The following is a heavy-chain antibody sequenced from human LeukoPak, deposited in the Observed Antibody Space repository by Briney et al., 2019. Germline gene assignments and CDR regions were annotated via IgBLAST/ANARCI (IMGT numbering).Heavy chain of an antibody. CDR2: IVDDGTNR. D-gene: IGHD3-3*01. CDR3: AKSWSGYYHYYMDV. CDR1: AFSFTTYA. J-gene: IGHJ6*03. V-gene: IGHV3-30*02. Sequence: LRLSCSPSAFSFTTYAIHCVRQAPGNWLGWVASIVDDGTNRNHVDSVKGRFTISRDNSNHTVFLQMDRLSPEATVIYYCAKSWSGYYHYYMDVWGKGTTVTVSS.